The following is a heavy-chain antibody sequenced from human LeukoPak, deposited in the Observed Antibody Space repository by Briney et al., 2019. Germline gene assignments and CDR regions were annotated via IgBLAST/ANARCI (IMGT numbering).Heavy chain of an antibody. J-gene: IGHJ6*02. V-gene: IGHV3-23*01. D-gene: IGHD3-3*01. CDR3: AKMLVVTIFGVVISDYGMDV. Sequence: GGSLRLSCAASGFAFTDYAISWVRQAPGNGLEWVSAITDSGGATYYADSVKGRFTISRDNSKNTLYLQMNSLRAEDTAVYYCAKMLVVTIFGVVISDYGMDVWGQGTTVTVSS. CDR1: GFAFTDYA. CDR2: ITDSGGAT.